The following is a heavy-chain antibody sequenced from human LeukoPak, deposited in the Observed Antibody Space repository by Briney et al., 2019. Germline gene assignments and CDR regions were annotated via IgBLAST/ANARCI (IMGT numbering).Heavy chain of an antibody. CDR1: GGSISSSTW. Sequence: KPSETLSLTCAVPGGSISSSTWWTWVRQPPGKGLEWLGEIYHSGSTNYNPSLKSRVTISVEKSNNQFSLKLNSVTAADTAVNYCASRIYMTIGNSAFDIWGQGTMVTVSS. D-gene: IGHD3-22*01. CDR3: ASRIYMTIGNSAFDI. J-gene: IGHJ3*02. V-gene: IGHV4-4*02. CDR2: IYHSGST.